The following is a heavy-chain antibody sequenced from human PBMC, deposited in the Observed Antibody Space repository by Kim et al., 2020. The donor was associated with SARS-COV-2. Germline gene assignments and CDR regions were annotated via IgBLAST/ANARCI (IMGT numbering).Heavy chain of an antibody. D-gene: IGHD3-22*01. J-gene: IGHJ4*02. V-gene: IGHV3-53*04. CDR2: IYSGGST. Sequence: GGSLRLSCAASGFTVSSNYMSWVRQAPGKGLEWVSVIYSGGSTYYADSVKGRFTISRHNSKNTLYLQMNSLRAEDTAVYYCAREYYDSSGYMVYWGQGTLVTVSS. CDR1: GFTVSSNY. CDR3: AREYYDSSGYMVY.